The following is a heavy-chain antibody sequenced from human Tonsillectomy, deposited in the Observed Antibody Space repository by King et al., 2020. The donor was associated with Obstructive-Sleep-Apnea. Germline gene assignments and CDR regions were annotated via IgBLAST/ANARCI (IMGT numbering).Heavy chain of an antibody. D-gene: IGHD3-22*01. CDR3: ARGGYYYFDY. Sequence: QLQESGPGLVKPSENLTLTCTVSGGSISTYYWNWFRQAPGKGLEWICYIYYSGCTNCNPSLKSRVTISVDTSTNQFSLNLRSVTAADTAVYYCARGGYYYFDYWGQGTLATVSS. J-gene: IGHJ4*02. CDR2: IYYSGCT. CDR1: GGSISTYY. V-gene: IGHV4-59*08.